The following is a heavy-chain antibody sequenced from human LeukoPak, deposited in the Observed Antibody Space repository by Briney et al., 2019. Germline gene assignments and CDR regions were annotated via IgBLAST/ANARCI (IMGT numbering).Heavy chain of an antibody. CDR3: ARDRGLLWFGESPNAFDI. V-gene: IGHV3-23*01. J-gene: IGHJ3*02. CDR1: GFTFSSYA. Sequence: GGSLRLSCAASGFTFSSYAMSWVRQAPGKGLEWVSAISGSGGSTYYADSVKGRFTISRDNSKNTLYLQMNSLRAEDTAVYYCARDRGLLWFGESPNAFDIWGQGTMVTVSS. D-gene: IGHD3-10*01. CDR2: ISGSGGST.